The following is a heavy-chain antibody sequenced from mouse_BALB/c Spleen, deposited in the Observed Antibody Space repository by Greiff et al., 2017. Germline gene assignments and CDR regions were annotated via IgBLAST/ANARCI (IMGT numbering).Heavy chain of an antibody. V-gene: IGHV7-3*02. J-gene: IGHJ4*01. CDR1: GFTFTDYY. CDR3: ARKHYYYAMDY. CDR2: IRNKANGYTT. Sequence: EVKLVESGGGLVQPGGSLRLSCATSGFTFTDYYMSWVRQPPGKALEWLGFIRNKANGYTTEYSASVKGRFTISRDNSQSILYLQMNTLRAEDSATYYCARKHYYYAMDYWGQGTSVTVSS.